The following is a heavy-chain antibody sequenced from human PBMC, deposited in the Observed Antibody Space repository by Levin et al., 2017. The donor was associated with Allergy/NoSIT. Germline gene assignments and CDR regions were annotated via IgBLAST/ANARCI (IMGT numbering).Heavy chain of an antibody. CDR2: INHSGST. D-gene: IGHD1-1*01. Sequence: PSETLSLTCAVYGGSFSGYYWSWIRQPPGKGLEWIGEINHSGSTNYNPSLKSRVTISVDTSKNQFSLKLSSVTAADTAVYYCARAWGYIGSSWGQGTTVTVSS. CDR3: ARAWGYIGSS. V-gene: IGHV4-34*01. CDR1: GGSFSGYY. J-gene: IGHJ6*02.